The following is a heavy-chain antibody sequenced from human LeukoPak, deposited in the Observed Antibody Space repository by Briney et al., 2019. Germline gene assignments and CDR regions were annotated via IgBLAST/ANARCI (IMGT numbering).Heavy chain of an antibody. V-gene: IGHV4-39*01. CDR2: IYYSGST. CDR3: ARHPAKLIARYYFDY. D-gene: IGHD3-22*01. CDR1: GGSISSSSSY. J-gene: IGHJ4*02. Sequence: SETLSLTCTVSGGSISSSSSYWGWIRQPPGKGLEWIGSIYYSGSTYYNPSLKSRVTISVDTSKNQFSLKLSSVTAADTAVYYCARHPAKLIARYYFDYWGQGTLVTVSS.